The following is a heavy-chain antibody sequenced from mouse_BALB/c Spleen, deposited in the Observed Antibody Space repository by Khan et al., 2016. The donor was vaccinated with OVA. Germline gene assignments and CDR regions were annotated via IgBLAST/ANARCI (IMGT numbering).Heavy chain of an antibody. CDR3: ASKSYGKGAY. Sequence: EVQLQESGPGLVKPSQSLSLTCSVTGYSITSGYYWNWIRQFPGNRLEWMGYISYDGSINYNPSLKNRLSITLATSKQQFFLTLNSVTTEDTATYYCASKSYGKGAYWGQGTLVTVSA. V-gene: IGHV3-6*02. CDR1: GYSITSGYY. J-gene: IGHJ3*01. CDR2: ISYDGSI. D-gene: IGHD2-1*01.